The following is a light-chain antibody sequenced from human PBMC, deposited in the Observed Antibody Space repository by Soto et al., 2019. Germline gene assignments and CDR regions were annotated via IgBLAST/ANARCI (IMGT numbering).Light chain of an antibody. J-gene: IGLJ2*01. Sequence: QPVLTQPASVSGSPGQSITISCTGTSSDVGSYNLVSWYQQYPGKAPKFMIYEVSKRPSGVSNRFSGSKSGNTASLTISGLQADDEADYYCCSYAGPSTYVVFGGGTKVTVL. CDR1: SSDVGSYNL. V-gene: IGLV2-23*02. CDR3: CSYAGPSTYVV. CDR2: EVS.